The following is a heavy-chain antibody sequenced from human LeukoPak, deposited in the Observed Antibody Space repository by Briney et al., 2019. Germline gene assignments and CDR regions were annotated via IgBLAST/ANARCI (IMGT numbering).Heavy chain of an antibody. CDR2: IYHSGST. CDR3: ARGRWLWSFNDYFDY. D-gene: IGHD5-18*01. CDR1: GGSISSGGYS. J-gene: IGHJ4*02. V-gene: IGHV4-30-2*01. Sequence: ASQTLSLTCAVSGGSISSGGYSWSWIRQPPGKGLEWIGYIYHSGSTYYNPSLKSRVTISVNRSKNQFSLKLSSVTAADTAVYYCARGRWLWSFNDYFDYWGQGTLVTVSS.